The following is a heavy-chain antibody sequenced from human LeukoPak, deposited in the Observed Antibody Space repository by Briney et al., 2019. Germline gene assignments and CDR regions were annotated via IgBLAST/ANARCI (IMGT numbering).Heavy chain of an antibody. Sequence: GGSLRLSCAASGFTFSSYGMSWVRQAPGKGLEWVSAISGSGGSTYYADSVKGRFTISRDNSKKTLYLQMNSLRAEDTAVYYCAKGSGAVAVYYFDYWGQGTLVTVSS. D-gene: IGHD6-19*01. J-gene: IGHJ4*02. CDR3: AKGSGAVAVYYFDY. CDR2: ISGSGGST. V-gene: IGHV3-23*01. CDR1: GFTFSSYG.